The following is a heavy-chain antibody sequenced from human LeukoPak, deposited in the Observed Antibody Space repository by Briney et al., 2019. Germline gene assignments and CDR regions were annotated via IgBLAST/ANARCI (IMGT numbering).Heavy chain of an antibody. CDR1: GYTFTSYG. J-gene: IGHJ3*02. D-gene: IGHD3-9*01. CDR2: ISAYNGNI. CDR3: ARGNYDILTGPRRTDAFDI. V-gene: IGHV1-18*01. Sequence: ASVKVSCKASGYTFTSYGISWVRQAPGQGLEWLGWISAYNGNIDYAQKLQGRVTLTTDTSTSTAYMEVRSLRSDDTAMYYCARGNYDILTGPRRTDAFDIWGQGTMVTVSS.